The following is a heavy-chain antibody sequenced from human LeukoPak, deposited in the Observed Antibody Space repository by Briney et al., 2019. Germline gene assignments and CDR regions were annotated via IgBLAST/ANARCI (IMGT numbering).Heavy chain of an antibody. CDR3: ASALGTTAY. Sequence: GGSLRLSCAASGFTFSSYSMNWVRQAPGKGLEWVSFITSSSAYIFYADSVKGRFTISRSDAENSLYLQMNSLRAEDTAMYYCASALGTTAYWGQGTLVTVSS. J-gene: IGHJ4*02. CDR1: GFTFSSYS. CDR2: ITSSSAYI. D-gene: IGHD7-27*01. V-gene: IGHV3-21*01.